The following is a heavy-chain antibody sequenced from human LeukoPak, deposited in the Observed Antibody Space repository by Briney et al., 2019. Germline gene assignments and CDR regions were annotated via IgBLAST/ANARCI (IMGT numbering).Heavy chain of an antibody. CDR1: GGSISSYY. J-gene: IGHJ6*02. D-gene: IGHD6-19*01. CDR2: IYYSGST. CDR3: ASTFSSGWFDGMDV. Sequence: PSETLSLTCTVSGGSISSYYWSWIRQPPGKGLEWIGYIYYSGSTNYNPSLKSRVTISVDTSKNQFSLKLSSVTAADTAVYYCASTFSSGWFDGMDVWGQGTTVTVSS. V-gene: IGHV4-59*01.